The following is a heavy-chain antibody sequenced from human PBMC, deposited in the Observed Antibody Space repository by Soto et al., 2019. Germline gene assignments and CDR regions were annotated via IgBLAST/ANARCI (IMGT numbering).Heavy chain of an antibody. D-gene: IGHD3-22*01. CDR2: IYYSGST. CDR1: GGSISSYY. V-gene: IGHV4-59*01. CDR3: ASSRPYYYDSSGYAFGY. Sequence: PSETLSLTCTVSGGSISSYYWSWIRQPPGKGLEWIGYIYYSGSTNYNPSLKSRVTISVDTSKNQFSLKLSSVTAADTAVYYCASSRPYYYDSSGYAFGYWGQGTLVTVSS. J-gene: IGHJ4*02.